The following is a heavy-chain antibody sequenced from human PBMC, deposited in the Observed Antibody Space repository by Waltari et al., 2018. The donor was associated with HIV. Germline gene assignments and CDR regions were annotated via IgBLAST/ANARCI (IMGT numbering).Heavy chain of an antibody. Sequence: QVQLQESGPGLMKPSETLSLICTVSGGSISSSSYYWGWIRQTPKKGLEWIGSLFYSGSTYHNPSLKSRVTISVDTSKNQFSLQLSSVTAADTAVYYCARHSAKTIGYCGGANCHGWFDPWGQGTLVTVSS. CDR3: ARHSAKTIGYCGGANCHGWFDP. D-gene: IGHD2-15*01. V-gene: IGHV4-39*01. J-gene: IGHJ5*02. CDR1: GGSISSSSYY. CDR2: LFYSGST.